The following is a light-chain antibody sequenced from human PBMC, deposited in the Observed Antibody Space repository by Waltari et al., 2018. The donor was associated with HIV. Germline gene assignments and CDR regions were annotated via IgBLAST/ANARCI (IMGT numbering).Light chain of an antibody. CDR3: CSYAGSYSFL. CDR2: DVS. Sequence: QSALTQPRSVSGSPGQSVTIPCTGTSSDVGGYNYVSWYQQHPGKAPKVIIYDVSKWPSGVPDRFSGSKSGNTASLTISGLQAEDEADYYCCSYAGSYSFLFGGGTHLTVL. J-gene: IGLJ3*02. V-gene: IGLV2-11*01. CDR1: SSDVGGYNY.